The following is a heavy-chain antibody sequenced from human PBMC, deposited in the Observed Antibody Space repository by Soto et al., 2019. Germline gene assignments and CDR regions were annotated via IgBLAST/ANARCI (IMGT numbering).Heavy chain of an antibody. CDR2: IHGGGST. D-gene: IGHD3-16*01. V-gene: IGHV3-53*01. CDR3: AGRLTTAASLDY. Sequence: VQLVESGGGLIQPGGSLRLSCAASGFSVSNNHMTWVRQAAGKGLEWVSLIHGGGSTYYADSVKGRFTISRDNSKNTLYHQMDSLRAEDTAIYYCAGRLTTAASLDYWGQGTLVTVSS. CDR1: GFSVSNNH. J-gene: IGHJ4*02.